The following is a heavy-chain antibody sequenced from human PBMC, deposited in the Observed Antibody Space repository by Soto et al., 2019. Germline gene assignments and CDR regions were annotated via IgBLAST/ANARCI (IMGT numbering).Heavy chain of an antibody. Sequence: QVQLVQSGAAVKKPGSSVKVSCKASGGTFSSYAISWVRQAPGQGLEWMGGIIPIFGTANYAQKFQGRVTITADESTRKPYSALSSLRAEDTAVSCCARVVVSYYCGMDVWGQGTTVTVSS. J-gene: IGHJ6*02. CDR2: IIPIFGTA. D-gene: IGHD6-6*01. V-gene: IGHV1-69*12. CDR3: ARVVVSYYCGMDV. CDR1: GGTFSSYA.